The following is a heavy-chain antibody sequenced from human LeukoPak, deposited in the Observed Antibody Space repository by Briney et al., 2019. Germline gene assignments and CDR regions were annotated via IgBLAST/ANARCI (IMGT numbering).Heavy chain of an antibody. CDR2: LYQGGGT. Sequence: SETLSLTCAVSGYSISSGYYWGWIRQPPGKGLEWIGTLYQGGGTNYNPSLKNRVTISVDKSENQLSLKLTSVIDADTAVYYCARTGTGNYFDYWGQGTLVTVSS. D-gene: IGHD1-14*01. CDR1: GYSISSGYY. CDR3: ARTGTGNYFDY. J-gene: IGHJ4*02. V-gene: IGHV4-38-2*01.